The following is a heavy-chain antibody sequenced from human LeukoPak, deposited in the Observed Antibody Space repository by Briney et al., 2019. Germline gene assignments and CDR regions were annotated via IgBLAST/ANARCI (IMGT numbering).Heavy chain of an antibody. CDR3: ARDLRSGDNCPLIRPPAH. CDR2: IWYDGSNK. J-gene: IGHJ4*02. Sequence: PGGSLRLSCAASGFTFSSYGMHWVRQAPGKGLEWVAVIWYDGSNKYYADSVRGRFTNSRDNSKNTLYLQMNSLSAEDTAVYYCARDLRSGDNCPLIRPPAHWGQGTMVTVSS. D-gene: IGHD1-1*01. V-gene: IGHV3-33*01. CDR1: GFTFSSYG.